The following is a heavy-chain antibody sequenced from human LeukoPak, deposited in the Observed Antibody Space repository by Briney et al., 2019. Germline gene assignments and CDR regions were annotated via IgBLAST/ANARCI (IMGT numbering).Heavy chain of an antibody. CDR3: ARGRRARSSSSQNWFDP. CDR2: INPNSGNT. CDR1: GYTFTGYY. V-gene: IGHV1-8*02. J-gene: IGHJ5*02. Sequence: ASVKVSCKASGYTFTGYYMHWVRQAPGQGLEWMGWINPNSGNTGYAQKFQGRVTMTRNTSISTAYMELSSLRSEDTAVYYCARGRRARSSSSQNWFDPWGQGTLVTVSS. D-gene: IGHD6-13*01.